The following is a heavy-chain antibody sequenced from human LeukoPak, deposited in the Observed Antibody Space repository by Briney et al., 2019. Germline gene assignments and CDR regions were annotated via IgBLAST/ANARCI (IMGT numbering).Heavy chain of an antibody. CDR1: XXXXXXXX. V-gene: IGHV3-21*01. CDR3: ARDGGRVAVSGTHPDY. Sequence: SXXLSCAASXXXXXXXXMNXVXQAPXXGXXXXXXXXGSSSYIYYADSVKGRFTISRDNAKNSLYLQMNSLRAEDTAVYYCARDGGRVAVSGTHPDYWGQGTLVTVSS. D-gene: IGHD6-19*01. J-gene: IGHJ4*02. CDR2: XXGSSSYI.